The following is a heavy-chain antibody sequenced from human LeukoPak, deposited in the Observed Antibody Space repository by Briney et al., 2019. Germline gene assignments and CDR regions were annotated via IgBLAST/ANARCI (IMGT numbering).Heavy chain of an antibody. D-gene: IGHD5-24*01. CDR2: ISSSGSTI. J-gene: IGHJ4*02. CDR3: ARDLVATITRFDY. V-gene: IGHV3-11*01. CDR1: GFTFSDYY. Sequence: SGGSLRLSCAASGFTFSDYYMSWIRQAPGKGLEWVSYISSSGSTIYYADSVKGRFTISRDNAKNSLYLQMNSLRAGDTAVYYCARDLVATITRFDYWGQGTLVTVSS.